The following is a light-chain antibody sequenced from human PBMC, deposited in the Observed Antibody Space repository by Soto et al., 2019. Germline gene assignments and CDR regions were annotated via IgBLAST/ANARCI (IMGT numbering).Light chain of an antibody. CDR1: SRDVGGSNY. J-gene: IGLJ1*01. CDR2: EVS. CDR3: SSYTSSNTLEV. V-gene: IGLV2-14*01. Sequence: QSVLIQPASVSGSPGQSITISCTGTSRDVGGSNYVSWYQHHPHRAPKLLIYEVSYRPSGVSSHFSGSKSGNTASLTISGLQAEDEADYYCSSYTSSNTLEVFGVGTKVTVL.